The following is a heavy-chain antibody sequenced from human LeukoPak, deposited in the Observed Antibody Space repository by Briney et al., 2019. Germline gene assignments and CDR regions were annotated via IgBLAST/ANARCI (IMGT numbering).Heavy chain of an antibody. V-gene: IGHV4-59*01. CDR3: TRGYSSSWYRMVWFDP. D-gene: IGHD6-13*01. Sequence: PSETLSLTCTDPGGSISSYYWSWIRQPPGKGLEWIGYIYYSGSTNYNPSLKSRVTISVDTSKNQFSLKLSSVTAADTAVYYCTRGYSSSWYRMVWFDPWGQGTLVTVSS. CDR2: IYYSGST. J-gene: IGHJ5*02. CDR1: GGSISSYY.